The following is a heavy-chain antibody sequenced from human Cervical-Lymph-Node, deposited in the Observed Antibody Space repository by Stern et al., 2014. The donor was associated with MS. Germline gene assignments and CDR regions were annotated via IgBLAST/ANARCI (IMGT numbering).Heavy chain of an antibody. CDR3: AREYEVYSIQAYYGMDV. D-gene: IGHD2-8*01. CDR1: GFTFSSYW. CDR2: MGSDGSDP. J-gene: IGHJ6*02. Sequence: VQLVESGGGLVPPGGTLSLPCAASGFTFSSYWIHWVRQLPEKGLVWVSRMGSDGSDPIYADSVKGRFTISRDNSRNTVYLQMNRLRAEDTAVYFCAREYEVYSIQAYYGMDVWGQGTTVIVSS. V-gene: IGHV3-74*01.